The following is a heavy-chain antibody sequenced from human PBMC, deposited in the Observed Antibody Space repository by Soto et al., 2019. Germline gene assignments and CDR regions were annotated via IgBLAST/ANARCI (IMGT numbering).Heavy chain of an antibody. Sequence: GGSLRLSCAASGFTFSSYAMSWVRQTPGKGLEWVSGVLGGGGSTFYADSVKGRFTISRDNSKNTLYVQMNSLRAEDTAEYYCARVVRYFDTPYGMDVWGQGTTVTVSS. D-gene: IGHD3-9*01. CDR1: GFTFSSYA. CDR2: VLGGGGST. V-gene: IGHV3-23*01. J-gene: IGHJ6*02. CDR3: ARVVRYFDTPYGMDV.